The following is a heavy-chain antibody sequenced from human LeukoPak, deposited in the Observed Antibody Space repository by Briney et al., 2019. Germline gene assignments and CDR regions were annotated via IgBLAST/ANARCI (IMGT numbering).Heavy chain of an antibody. D-gene: IGHD3-10*01. J-gene: IGHJ3*02. V-gene: IGHV3-23*01. CDR2: ISGSGGTT. CDR1: GFFFTSYA. CDR3: AKDMSYYGSGLGAAFDI. Sequence: GGSLRLSCAASGFFFTSYAMSWVRQAPGKGLEWVSGISGSGGTTYYADSVKGRFTTSRDNSKNTLYLQMNSLRAEDMALNYCAKDMSYYGSGLGAAFDIWGQGTMVTVSS.